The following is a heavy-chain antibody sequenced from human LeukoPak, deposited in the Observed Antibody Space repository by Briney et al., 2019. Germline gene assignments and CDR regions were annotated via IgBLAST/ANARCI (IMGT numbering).Heavy chain of an antibody. CDR1: GFTFSSST. CDR2: ISGGGDDT. CDR3: AKDSRESTGLFPYYYYYHHGLDV. J-gene: IGHJ6*02. Sequence: WGSLRLSCAVSGFTFSSSTMSWVRPAPGKGLEWASAISGGGDDTSYADSARGRLTVSRDNSKNTLYLQMNSLRAEDTAVYYCAKDSRESTGLFPYYYYYHHGLDVWGQGTTVTVSS. V-gene: IGHV3-23*01. D-gene: IGHD2-8*02.